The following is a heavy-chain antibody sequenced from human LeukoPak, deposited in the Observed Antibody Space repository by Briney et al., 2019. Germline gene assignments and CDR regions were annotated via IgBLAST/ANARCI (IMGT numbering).Heavy chain of an antibody. J-gene: IGHJ5*02. D-gene: IGHD1-26*01. Sequence: GGSLRLSCAASGFTFSSYWMSWVRQAPGEGLEWVANIKQDGSEKYYVDSVKGRFTISRDNAKNSLYLQMDSLRAEDTAVYYCARGGATRGSSWFDPWGQGTLVTVSS. CDR1: GFTFSSYW. CDR3: ARGGATRGSSWFDP. CDR2: IKQDGSEK. V-gene: IGHV3-7*01.